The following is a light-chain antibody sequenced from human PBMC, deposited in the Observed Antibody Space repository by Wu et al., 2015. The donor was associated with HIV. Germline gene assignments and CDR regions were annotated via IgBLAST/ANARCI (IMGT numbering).Light chain of an antibody. CDR2: AAS. Sequence: EIVLTQSPATLSVSPGERATLSCRASQSVNSDFLAWYQQKPGQAPRLVIFAASIPATGIPDRFSGSGSGTNFSLSISRLEPEDLGVYYCHQYGSSPAPFGGGTRVDVK. J-gene: IGKJ4*01. V-gene: IGKV3-20*01. CDR3: HQYGSSPAP. CDR1: QSVNSDF.